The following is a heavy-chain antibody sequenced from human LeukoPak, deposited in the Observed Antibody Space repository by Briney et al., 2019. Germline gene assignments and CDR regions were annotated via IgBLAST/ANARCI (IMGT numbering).Heavy chain of an antibody. CDR3: ATASVYYYYYMDV. D-gene: IGHD6-25*01. CDR2: IYSGGST. V-gene: IGHV3-53*01. Sequence: GESLRLSCAASGFTVSSNYMSWVRQAPGKGLEWVSVIYSGGSTYYADSVKGRFTISRDNSKNTLYLQMNSLRAEDTAVYYCATASVYYYYYMDVWGKGTTVTISS. CDR1: GFTVSSNY. J-gene: IGHJ6*03.